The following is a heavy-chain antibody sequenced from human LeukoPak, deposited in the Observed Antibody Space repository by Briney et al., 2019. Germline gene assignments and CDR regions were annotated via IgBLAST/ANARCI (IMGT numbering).Heavy chain of an antibody. CDR1: GFTFSTYG. Sequence: AGGSLRLSCAASGFTFSTYGMHWVRQAPGKGLEWVAVIWYDGSNKYYADSVKGRFTISRDNSKNTLYLQMNSLRAEDTAMYYGARDFTLYGSFSWFDYWGQGTLVTVSS. D-gene: IGHD6-6*01. V-gene: IGHV3-33*01. J-gene: IGHJ4*02. CDR3: ARDFTLYGSFSWFDY. CDR2: IWYDGSNK.